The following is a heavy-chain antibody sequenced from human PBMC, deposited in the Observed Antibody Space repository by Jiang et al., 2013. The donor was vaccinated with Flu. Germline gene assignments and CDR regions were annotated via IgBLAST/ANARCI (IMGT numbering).Heavy chain of an antibody. CDR2: IYYSGST. CDR1: GGSISSYY. V-gene: IGHV4-59*08. CDR3: ARHTSSGWYGDTTLQNFDY. D-gene: IGHD6-19*01. Sequence: GSGLVKPSETLSLTCTVSGGSISSYYWSWIRQPPGKGLEWIGYIYYSGSTNYNPSLKSRVTISVDTSKNQFSLKLSSVTAADTAVYYCARHTSSGWYGDTTLQNFDYWGQGTLVTVSS. J-gene: IGHJ4*02.